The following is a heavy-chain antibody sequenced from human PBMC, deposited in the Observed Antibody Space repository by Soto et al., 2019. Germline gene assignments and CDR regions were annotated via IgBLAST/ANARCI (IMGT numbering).Heavy chain of an antibody. V-gene: IGHV3-21*01. Sequence: EVQLVESGGGLVKPGGSLRLYCAASGFTFSSYSMNWVRQAPGKGLEWVSSISSSSSYIYYADSVKGRFTISRDNAKNSLYLQMNSLRAEDTSVYYCAKEGLADAFDIWGQGTMVTVSS. CDR1: GFTFSSYS. J-gene: IGHJ3*02. CDR2: ISSSSSYI. D-gene: IGHD3-9*01. CDR3: AKEGLADAFDI.